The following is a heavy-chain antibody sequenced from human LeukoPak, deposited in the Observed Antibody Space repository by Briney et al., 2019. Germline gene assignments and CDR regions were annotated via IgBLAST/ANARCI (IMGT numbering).Heavy chain of an antibody. Sequence: SGGSLRLSCAASGFTFSAHAMNWVRQAPGKGLEWLSYISSSTSTIYYADSVKGRLTISRDNAQNSLYLQMNNLRAEDTAVYYCARDQGGGYSDYWGQGTLVTVSS. CDR2: ISSSTSTI. CDR3: ARDQGGGYSDY. D-gene: IGHD2-15*01. CDR1: GFTFSAHA. V-gene: IGHV3-48*04. J-gene: IGHJ4*02.